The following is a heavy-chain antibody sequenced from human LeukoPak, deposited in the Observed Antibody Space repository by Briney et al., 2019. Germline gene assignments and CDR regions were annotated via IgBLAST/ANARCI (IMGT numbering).Heavy chain of an antibody. J-gene: IGHJ5*02. CDR3: AAGPTSCYSCGWFDP. Sequence: PGGSLRLSCVASGFTFSDYSMNWVRQAPGKGLEWVSSISTHSDYIYYTDSVRGRFTISRDNAKNSLYLQMNTLRAEDTAVYFCAAGPTSCYSCGWFDPWGQGTLVTVSS. CDR1: GFTFSDYS. V-gene: IGHV3-21*01. CDR2: ISTHSDYI. D-gene: IGHD2-2*01.